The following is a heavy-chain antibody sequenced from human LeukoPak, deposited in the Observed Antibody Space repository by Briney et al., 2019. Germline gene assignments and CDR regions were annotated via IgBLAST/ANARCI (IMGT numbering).Heavy chain of an antibody. CDR1: GYIFTSYY. CDR2: INPSGGST. CDR3: ARFGLGKHIEVAGIPFDI. Sequence: GASVKVSCEASGYIFTSYYMYWVRQAPGQGLEWMGLINPSGGSTNYAQRFQGRVTMTTDTSTSTAYMELRSLRSDDTAVYYCARFGLGKHIEVAGIPFDIWGQGTMVTVSS. D-gene: IGHD6-19*01. J-gene: IGHJ3*02. V-gene: IGHV1-46*01.